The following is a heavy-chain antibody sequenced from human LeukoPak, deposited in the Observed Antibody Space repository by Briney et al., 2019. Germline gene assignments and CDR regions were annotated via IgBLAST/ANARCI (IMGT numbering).Heavy chain of an antibody. CDR1: GFTFDDYA. V-gene: IGHV3-9*01. J-gene: IGHJ4*02. D-gene: IGHD3-22*01. Sequence: GRSLRLSCAASGFTFDDYAMYWVRQAPGKGLEWVSGISWNSGTTGYADSVKGRFTISRDNAKNSLYLQMNSLRAEDTALYYCARWSLYSSAAKTNPGFDYWGQGTLVSVSS. CDR2: ISWNSGTT. CDR3: ARWSLYSSAAKTNPGFDY.